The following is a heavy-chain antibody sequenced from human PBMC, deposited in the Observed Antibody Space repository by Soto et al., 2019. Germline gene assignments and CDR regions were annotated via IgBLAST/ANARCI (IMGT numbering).Heavy chain of an antibody. CDR1: GFTFSDYW. CDR2: IKGDASSI. V-gene: IGHV3-74*01. CDR3: ARGLRGYYGKDV. J-gene: IGHJ6*02. Sequence: EVQLVESGGGLVQPGWSLRLSCAASGFTFSDYWMHWVRQAPGKGLVWVSRIKGDASSIAYADSVRGRFTISRDNAKNTLYLQTNSLRAEDTAVYYCARGLRGYYGKDVWGQGTTVTVSS. D-gene: IGHD4-17*01.